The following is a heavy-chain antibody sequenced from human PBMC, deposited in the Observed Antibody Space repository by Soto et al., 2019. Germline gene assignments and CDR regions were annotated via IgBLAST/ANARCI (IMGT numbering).Heavy chain of an antibody. CDR2: IGTDGNT. CDR1: GFTFNSYA. V-gene: IGHV3-23*01. D-gene: IGHD2-2*01. Sequence: GGSLRLSCAASGFTFNSYAMNWVRQAPGKGLAWVSAIGTDGNTYYANSVKGRFTISRDNSRTTLYLQMNSLRVEDTALYYCVRKYPGTRTFDYWGQGTLVTVSS. J-gene: IGHJ4*01. CDR3: VRKYPGTRTFDY.